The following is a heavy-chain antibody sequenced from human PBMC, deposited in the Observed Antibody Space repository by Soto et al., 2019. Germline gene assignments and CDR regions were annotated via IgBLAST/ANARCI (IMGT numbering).Heavy chain of an antibody. CDR1: GFTFSNYA. Sequence: EVQLLESGGGLVQPGGSLRLSCAASGFTFSNYAMSWVRRAPVKGLQCVSSISDSAAGTYYAGSVKGRFTFSRDSTKNTVYLQMSSLRAEDAALYYCATGVGGSCFSASDYWGQGILVTVPS. D-gene: IGHD2-15*01. CDR2: ISDSAAGT. J-gene: IGHJ4*02. CDR3: ATGVGGSCFSASDY. V-gene: IGHV3-23*01.